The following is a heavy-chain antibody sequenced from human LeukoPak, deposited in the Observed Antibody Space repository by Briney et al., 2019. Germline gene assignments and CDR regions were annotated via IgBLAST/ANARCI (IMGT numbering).Heavy chain of an antibody. Sequence: GGSLRLSCAASGFTFSSYAMSWVRQAPGKGLEWVSAISGSGGSTYYADSVKGRFTISRDNSKNTLYLQMNSLRAEDTAVYYCAKDLRLGYSYGSPFDYWGQGTLVTVSS. CDR1: GFTFSSYA. D-gene: IGHD5-18*01. CDR3: AKDLRLGYSYGSPFDY. CDR2: ISGSGGST. J-gene: IGHJ4*02. V-gene: IGHV3-23*01.